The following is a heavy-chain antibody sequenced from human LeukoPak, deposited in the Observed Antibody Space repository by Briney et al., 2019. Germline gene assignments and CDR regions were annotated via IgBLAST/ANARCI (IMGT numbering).Heavy chain of an antibody. CDR3: ARVFYYDSSGFYGMDV. D-gene: IGHD3-22*01. V-gene: IGHV4-34*01. J-gene: IGHJ6*02. CDR2: ISHSGST. Sequence: SETLSLTCAVYGGPFSGYYWSWIRQPPGKGLEWIGEISHSGSTNYNPSLKSRVTISVDTSKNQFSLKLSSVTAADTAVYYCARVFYYDSSGFYGMDVWGQGTTVTVSS. CDR1: GGPFSGYY.